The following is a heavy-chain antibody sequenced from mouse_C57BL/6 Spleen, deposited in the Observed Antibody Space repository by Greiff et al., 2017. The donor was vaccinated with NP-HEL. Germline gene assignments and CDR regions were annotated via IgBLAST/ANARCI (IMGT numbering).Heavy chain of an antibody. CDR1: GYTFTDYT. Sequence: EVKLQESGPELVKPGASVKMSCKASGYTFTDYTMHWVKQSHGKSLEWIGYINPNNGGNSYNQKFKGKATLTVNKSSSKAYMELRSLTSEDSAVYYCARYGTSYAMDYWGQGTSVTVSS. CDR2: INPNNGGN. V-gene: IGHV1-22*01. D-gene: IGHD1-1*01. CDR3: ARYGTSYAMDY. J-gene: IGHJ4*01.